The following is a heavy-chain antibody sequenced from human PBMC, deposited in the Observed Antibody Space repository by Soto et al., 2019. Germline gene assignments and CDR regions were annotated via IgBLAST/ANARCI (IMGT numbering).Heavy chain of an antibody. D-gene: IGHD3-22*01. J-gene: IGHJ4*02. CDR1: GYTFTRYY. V-gene: IGHV1-46*01. CDR2: INPSGGST. Sequence: QVQLVQSGAEVKKPGASVKVSCKASGYTFTRYYTHWVRQAPGQGLEWMGIINPSGGSTSYAQKFQGRVNMTRDTSTSTVYMELSSLRSEDTAVYYCARGQWSAVVVIPFDYWGQGTLVTVSS. CDR3: ARGQWSAVVVIPFDY.